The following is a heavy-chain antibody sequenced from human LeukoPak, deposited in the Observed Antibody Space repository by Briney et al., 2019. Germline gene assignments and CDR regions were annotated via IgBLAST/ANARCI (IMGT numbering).Heavy chain of an antibody. J-gene: IGHJ5*02. Sequence: PGGSLRLSCAASGFTFDDAWMSWVRQTPGRGLEWVARIKSKTDGETTDYAAPVRGRFTISRDDSKNMLYVQMNSLKTEDTAVYYCARDVSLGELSLSAWGQGTLVTVSS. CDR3: ARDVSLGELSLSA. V-gene: IGHV3-15*01. CDR2: IKSKTDGETT. D-gene: IGHD3-16*02. CDR1: GFTFDDAW.